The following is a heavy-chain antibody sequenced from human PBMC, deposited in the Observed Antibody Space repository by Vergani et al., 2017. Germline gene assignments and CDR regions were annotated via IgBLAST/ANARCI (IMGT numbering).Heavy chain of an antibody. V-gene: IGHV4-31*03. CDR1: GGSISSGGYY. D-gene: IGHD3-10*01. J-gene: IGHJ6*02. Sequence: QVQLQESGPGLVKPSQTLSITCTVSGGSISSGGYYWSWIRQHPGKGLEWIGYIYYSGSTYYNPSLKSRVTISVDTSKNQFSLKLSSVTAADTAVYYCAREKAMVRGVVIYYYYGMDVWGQGTTVTVSS. CDR2: IYYSGST. CDR3: AREKAMVRGVVIYYYYGMDV.